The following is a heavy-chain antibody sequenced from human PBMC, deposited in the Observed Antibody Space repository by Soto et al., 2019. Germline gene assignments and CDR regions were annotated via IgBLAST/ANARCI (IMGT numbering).Heavy chain of an antibody. CDR2: ISGSGGST. J-gene: IGHJ4*02. CDR3: AKYYDFWSGYYTPLYYLDY. V-gene: IGHV3-23*01. Sequence: PGGSLRLSCAASGFTFSSYAMSWVRQAPGKGLEWVSAISGSGGSTYYADSVKGRFTISRDNSKNTLYLQMNSLRAEDTAVYYCAKYYDFWSGYYTPLYYLDYWGQGTLVTVSS. D-gene: IGHD3-3*01. CDR1: GFTFSSYA.